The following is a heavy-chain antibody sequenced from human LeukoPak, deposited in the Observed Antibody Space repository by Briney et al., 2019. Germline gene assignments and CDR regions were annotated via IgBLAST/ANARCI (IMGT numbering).Heavy chain of an antibody. CDR3: ARDSCGGDCYEDDAFDI. Sequence: SETLSLTCTVSGGSISSYYWSWIRQPAGKGLEWIGRIYTSGSTNYNPSLKSRVTMSVDTSKNQFSLKLSSVTAADTAVYYCARDSCGGDCYEDDAFDIWGQETMVTVSS. D-gene: IGHD2-21*02. V-gene: IGHV4-4*07. J-gene: IGHJ3*02. CDR1: GGSISSYY. CDR2: IYTSGST.